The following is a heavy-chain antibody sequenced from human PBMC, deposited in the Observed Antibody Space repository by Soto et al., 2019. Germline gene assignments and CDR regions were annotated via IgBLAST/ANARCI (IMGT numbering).Heavy chain of an antibody. V-gene: IGHV3-21*06. CDR1: GLTFGYYW. CDR2: ISGIRDYI. J-gene: IGHJ4*02. D-gene: IGHD3-22*01. CDR3: AREGVHNYNEYYFDY. Sequence: GGSMRLSCAASGLTFGYYWMSWVRQAPGKGLEWVSSISGIRDYIRYADSVKGRFTISRDNAKTSLYLQMNSLTAEDTAVYYCAREGVHNYNEYYFDYWGQRTLVTVSS.